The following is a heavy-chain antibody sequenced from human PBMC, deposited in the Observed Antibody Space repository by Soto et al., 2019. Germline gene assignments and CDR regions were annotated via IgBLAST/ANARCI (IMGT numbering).Heavy chain of an antibody. CDR1: GGSISSGDYY. CDR3: ARRGYCSSTSCYYAFNI. J-gene: IGHJ3*02. Sequence: PSETLSLTCTVSGGSISSGDYYWNWIRQPPGKGLEWIGYINYSGSTYYNPSLRSRVTISVDTSKNNFSLKLSSVTAADTAAYFCARRGYCSSTSCYYAFNIWGQGTMVTVSS. V-gene: IGHV4-30-4*01. CDR2: INYSGST. D-gene: IGHD2-2*01.